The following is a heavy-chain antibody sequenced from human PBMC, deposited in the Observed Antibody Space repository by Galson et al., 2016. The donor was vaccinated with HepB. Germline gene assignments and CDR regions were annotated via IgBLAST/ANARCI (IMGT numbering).Heavy chain of an antibody. CDR1: GFTFSEYG. CDR3: ARDTEFYSSMDV. J-gene: IGHJ6*03. D-gene: IGHD1-14*01. V-gene: IGHV3-33*01. CDR2: TWHDGSKN. Sequence: SLRLSCAASGFTFSEYGMHWVRQAPGKGLEWVAVTWHDGSKNYYADSVKGRFTISRDNSKNTLYLQMISLTAEETAVYYCARDTEFYSSMDVWGKGTTVIVSS.